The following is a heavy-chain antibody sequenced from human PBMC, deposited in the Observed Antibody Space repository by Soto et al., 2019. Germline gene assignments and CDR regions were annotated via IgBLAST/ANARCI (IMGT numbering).Heavy chain of an antibody. Sequence: GESLKISCKGSGYSFTSYGISWVRQAPGQGLEWMGWISAYNGNTNYAQKLQGRVTMTTDTSTSTAYMELRSLRSDDTAVYYCARDGYSYGYGYYYYGMDVWGQGTTVTVSS. J-gene: IGHJ6*02. D-gene: IGHD5-18*01. V-gene: IGHV1-18*04. CDR1: GYSFTSYG. CDR3: ARDGYSYGYGYYYYGMDV. CDR2: ISAYNGNT.